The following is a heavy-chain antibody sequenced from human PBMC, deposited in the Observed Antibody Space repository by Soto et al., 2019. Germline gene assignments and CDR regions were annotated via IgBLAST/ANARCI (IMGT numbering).Heavy chain of an antibody. Sequence: SETLSLTCTVSGGSISSGGYYWSWIRQHPGKGLEWIGYIYYSGSTYYNPSLKSRVTISVDTSKNQFSLKLSSVTAADTAVYYCARGLWVGELSSNRWFDPWGQGTLVTVSS. D-gene: IGHD3-10*01. J-gene: IGHJ5*02. CDR3: ARGLWVGELSSNRWFDP. V-gene: IGHV4-31*03. CDR1: GGSISSGGYY. CDR2: IYYSGST.